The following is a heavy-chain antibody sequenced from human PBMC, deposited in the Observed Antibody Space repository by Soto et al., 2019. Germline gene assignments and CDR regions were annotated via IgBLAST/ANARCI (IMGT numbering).Heavy chain of an antibody. CDR1: GFTFSICD. J-gene: IGHJ6*04. CDR2: LRANGGNT. D-gene: IGHD2-8*01. V-gene: IGHV3-23*01. CDR3: ARFSCKRVSTFYYGLDG. Sequence: LXLSCAASGFTFSICDMNWVRQAPGKGLEWVSPLRANGGNTYKADSAKGRFTLSRDNYKNTLYLQMNSLRAEDTAVYYCARFSCKRVSTFYYGLDGWGNG.